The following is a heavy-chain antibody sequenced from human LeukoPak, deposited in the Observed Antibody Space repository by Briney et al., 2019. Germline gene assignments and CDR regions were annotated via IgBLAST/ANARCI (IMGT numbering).Heavy chain of an antibody. CDR2: ISYDGSNK. Sequence: GGSLRLSCAASGFTFSSYVMHWVRQAPGKGLEWVAVISYDGSNKYYADSVKGRFTISRDNSKNTLYLQMNSLRAEDTAVYYCARASYSGSYYGLGDYWGQGTLVTVSS. D-gene: IGHD1-26*01. CDR1: GFTFSSYV. V-gene: IGHV3-30-3*01. CDR3: ARASYSGSYYGLGDY. J-gene: IGHJ4*02.